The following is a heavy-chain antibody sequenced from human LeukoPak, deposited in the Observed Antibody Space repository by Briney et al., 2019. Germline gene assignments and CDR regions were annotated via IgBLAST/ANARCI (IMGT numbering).Heavy chain of an antibody. CDR1: GGSISSSSYY. CDR2: IYYSGST. CDR3: ARSYWDGEQLAHFDY. D-gene: IGHD6-6*01. V-gene: IGHV4-39*01. Sequence: SETLSLTCTVSGGSISSSSYYWGWIRQPPGKGLEWIGSIYYSGSTYYNPSLKSRVTISVDTSKNQFSLKLSSVTAADTAVYYCARSYWDGEQLAHFDYWGQGTLVTVSS. J-gene: IGHJ4*02.